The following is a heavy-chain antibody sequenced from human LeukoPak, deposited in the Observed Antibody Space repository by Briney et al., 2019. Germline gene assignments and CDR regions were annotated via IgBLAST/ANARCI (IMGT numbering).Heavy chain of an antibody. J-gene: IGHJ6*02. CDR2: ISSDSGTI. V-gene: IGHV3-48*02. CDR3: ARDNGMTSGWYAGRIDYYYGMDV. CDR1: GFTFSRKT. Sequence: PGGSLRLSCAASGFTFSRKTMNWVRQAPGKGLERVSYISSDSGTIYYADSVRGRFTISRDNAKNSLYLQMNSLRDEDMAVYYCARDNGMTSGWYAGRIDYYYGMDVWGQGTTVTVSS. D-gene: IGHD6-19*01.